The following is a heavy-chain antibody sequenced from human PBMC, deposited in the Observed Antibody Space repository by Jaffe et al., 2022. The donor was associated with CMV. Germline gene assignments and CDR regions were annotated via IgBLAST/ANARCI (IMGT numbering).Heavy chain of an antibody. D-gene: IGHD1-26*01. CDR1: GYSFTSYW. CDR2: IDPSDSYT. Sequence: EVQLVQSGAEVKKPGESLRISCKGSGYSFTSYWISWVRQMPGKGLEWMGRIDPSDSYTNYSPSFQGHVTISADKSISTAYLQWSSLKASDTAMYYCASLTRIVGAPLDYYYYMDVWGKGTTVTVSS. V-gene: IGHV5-10-1*03. J-gene: IGHJ6*03. CDR3: ASLTRIVGAPLDYYYYMDV.